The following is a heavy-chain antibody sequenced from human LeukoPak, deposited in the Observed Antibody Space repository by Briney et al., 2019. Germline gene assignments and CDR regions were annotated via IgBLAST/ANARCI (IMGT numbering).Heavy chain of an antibody. CDR3: ARDTNY. CDR2: ISYDGSNK. D-gene: IGHD2-2*01. Sequence: AGGSLRLSCAASGFTFSSYAIHWVRQAPGKGLEWVAVISYDGSNKYYADSVKGRFTISRDNSKNTLYLQMNSLRAEDTAVYYCARDTNYWGQGTLVTVSS. V-gene: IGHV3-30-3*01. CDR1: GFTFSSYA. J-gene: IGHJ4*02.